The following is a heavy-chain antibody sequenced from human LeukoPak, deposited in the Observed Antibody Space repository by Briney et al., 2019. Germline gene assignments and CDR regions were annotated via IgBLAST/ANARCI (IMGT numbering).Heavy chain of an antibody. CDR1: GFTFDDYA. J-gene: IGHJ6*02. V-gene: IGHV3-9*01. CDR2: ISWNSGSI. CDR3: AKVIGGSSSYGPYYYGMDV. D-gene: IGHD3-22*01. Sequence: GGSLRLSCAASGFTFDDYAMHWVRQAPGKGLEWVSGISWNSGSIGYADSVKGRFTISGDNAKNSLYLQMNSLRAEDTALYYCAKVIGGSSSYGPYYYGMDVWGQGTTVTVSS.